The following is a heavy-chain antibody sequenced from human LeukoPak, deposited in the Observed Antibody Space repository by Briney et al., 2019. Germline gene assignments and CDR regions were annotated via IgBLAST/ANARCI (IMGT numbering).Heavy chain of an antibody. V-gene: IGHV1-69*01. D-gene: IGHD3-3*01. Sequence: SSVTVSCKASRGTFSSYAISWVRQAPGQGLEGMGGIIPIFGTAYYAQKFQGRVTITPDESTSTAYMELSSLRSEDTAVYDCARTCYDFVRRLGNWFDPWGQGTLVTVSS. J-gene: IGHJ5*02. CDR2: IIPIFGTA. CDR1: RGTFSSYA. CDR3: ARTCYDFVRRLGNWFDP.